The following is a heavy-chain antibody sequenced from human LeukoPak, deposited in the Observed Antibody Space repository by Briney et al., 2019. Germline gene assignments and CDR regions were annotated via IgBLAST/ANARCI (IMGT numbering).Heavy chain of an antibody. Sequence: SETLSLTCTVSGGSISSYYWGWIRQPPGKGLEWIGSIYYSGSTYYNPSLKSRVTISVDTSKNQFSLKLSSVTAADTAVYYCARYYYGSGSYLTKLFDYWGQGTLVTVSS. J-gene: IGHJ4*02. CDR2: IYYSGST. D-gene: IGHD3-10*01. CDR3: ARYYYGSGSYLTKLFDY. CDR1: GGSISSYY. V-gene: IGHV4-39*07.